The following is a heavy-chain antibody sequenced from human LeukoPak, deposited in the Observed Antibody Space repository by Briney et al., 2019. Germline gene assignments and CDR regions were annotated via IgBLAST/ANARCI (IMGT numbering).Heavy chain of an antibody. CDR1: GGSISSGDYY. Sequence: SETLSLTCTVSGGSISSGDYYWSWIRQPPGKGLEWIGYIYYSGSTYYNPSLKSRVTISVDTSKNQFSLKLSSVTGADTAVYYCARALSGYYAEYWGQGTLVTVSS. V-gene: IGHV4-30-4*08. CDR2: IYYSGST. J-gene: IGHJ4*02. CDR3: ARALSGYYAEY. D-gene: IGHD3-3*01.